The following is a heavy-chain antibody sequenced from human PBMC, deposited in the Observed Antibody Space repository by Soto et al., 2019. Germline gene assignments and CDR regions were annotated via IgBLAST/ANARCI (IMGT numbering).Heavy chain of an antibody. CDR1: GYSFSTHW. CDR2: IYPGDSDT. CDR3: ARSQFDYIWGTSGYFDS. J-gene: IGHJ4*02. Sequence: GESLKISCKGSGYSFSTHWVGWVRQMPGKGLEWMGIIYPGDSDTRYSPSFQGQVTISADESITTAYLQWSSLKASDTAMYYCARSQFDYIWGTSGYFDSWGQGTLVTVS. D-gene: IGHD3-16*01. V-gene: IGHV5-51*01.